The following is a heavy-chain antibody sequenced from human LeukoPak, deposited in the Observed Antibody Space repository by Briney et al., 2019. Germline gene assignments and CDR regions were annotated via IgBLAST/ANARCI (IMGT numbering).Heavy chain of an antibody. CDR2: ISYDGSNK. Sequence: GRSLRLSCAASGFTFSSYAMHWVRQAPGKGLEWVAVISYDGSNKYYADSVKGRFTISRDNSKNTLYLQMNSLRAEDTAVYYCAKAIVYYYDSSGQGVDYWGQGTLVTVSS. J-gene: IGHJ4*02. CDR1: GFTFSSYA. D-gene: IGHD3-22*01. V-gene: IGHV3-30-3*01. CDR3: AKAIVYYYDSSGQGVDY.